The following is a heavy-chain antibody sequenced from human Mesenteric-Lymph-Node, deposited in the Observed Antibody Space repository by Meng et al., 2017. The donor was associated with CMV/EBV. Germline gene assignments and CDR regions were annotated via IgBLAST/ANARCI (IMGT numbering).Heavy chain of an antibody. D-gene: IGHD3-10*01. CDR3: ARDLWDYYGSGSL. CDR1: GGSISSYY. CDR2: IYYSGST. Sequence: SETLSLTCTVSGGSISSYYWSWIRQPPGKGLEWIGYIYYSGSTNYNPSLKSRVTISADTSKNQLSLKLRSVTGADTAVYYCARDLWDYYGSGSLWGQGTLVTVSS. V-gene: IGHV4-59*01. J-gene: IGHJ4*02.